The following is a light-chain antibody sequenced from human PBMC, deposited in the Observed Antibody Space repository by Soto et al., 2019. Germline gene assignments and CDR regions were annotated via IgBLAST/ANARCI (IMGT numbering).Light chain of an antibody. CDR3: SSYTISSTLV. V-gene: IGLV2-14*01. CDR2: EVT. CDR1: SSDVGGYNY. J-gene: IGLJ2*01. Sequence: QSVLTQPASVSGSPGQSNTISCTGTSSDVGGYNYVSWYQQHPGKPPKLMIYEVTNRPSGVSNRYSGSKSGNTASLTISGLQAEDEADYYCSSYTISSTLVFGGGTKVTVL.